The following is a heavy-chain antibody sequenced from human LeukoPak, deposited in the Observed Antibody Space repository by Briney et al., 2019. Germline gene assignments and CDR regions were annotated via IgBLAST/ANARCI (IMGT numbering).Heavy chain of an antibody. D-gene: IGHD6-13*01. CDR3: ARDGAAADYYYYYGMDV. J-gene: IGHJ6*02. Sequence: ASVKVSCKPSGYTFNTYGITWVRQAPGQGLEWMGWISPYNGNTNYAQKFQGWVTMTRDTSISTAYMELSRLRSDDTAVYYCARDGAAADYYYYYGMDVWGQGTTVTVSS. V-gene: IGHV1-18*01. CDR2: ISPYNGNT. CDR1: GYTFNTYG.